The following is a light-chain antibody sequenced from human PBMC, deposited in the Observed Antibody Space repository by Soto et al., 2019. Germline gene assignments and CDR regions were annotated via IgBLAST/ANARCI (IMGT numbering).Light chain of an antibody. CDR1: SSDVGGYNY. CDR2: DVS. J-gene: IGLJ1*01. V-gene: IGLV2-14*01. Sequence: QSALTQPASVSGSPGQSITISCTGTSSDVGGYNYVSWYQQHPGKAPKLMIYDVSNRPSGVSNRFSGSKSGNTASLTISGLQAEDEADYYCSLYTSSSTFYVFGTVTKVTVL. CDR3: SLYTSSSTFYV.